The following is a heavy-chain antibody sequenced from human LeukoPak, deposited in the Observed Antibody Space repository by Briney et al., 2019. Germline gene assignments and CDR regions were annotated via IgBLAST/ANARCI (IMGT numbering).Heavy chain of an antibody. CDR3: AKRGVVIRVILVGFHKEAYYFDS. V-gene: IGHV3-23*01. J-gene: IGHJ4*02. CDR1: GFPFSGRE. CDR2: LSGSGGST. Sequence: PGGSLRLSCAASGFPFSGREMNWVRQAPGKGLEWVAGLSGSGGSTNYADSVKGRFTISRDNAKNTLYLQMNSLRAEDTAVYFCAKRGVVIRVILVGFHKEAYYFDSWGQGVLVTVSS. D-gene: IGHD3-22*01.